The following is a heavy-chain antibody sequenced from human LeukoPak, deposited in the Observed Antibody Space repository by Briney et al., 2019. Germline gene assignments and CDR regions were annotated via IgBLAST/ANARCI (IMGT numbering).Heavy chain of an antibody. CDR2: ISGTGYVT. CDR3: AKGAWDAGIYHLDH. Sequence: PGGSLRLSCVASGFSLRSYGMNWVRQAAGKGLEWVAAISGTGYVTYYADSVKGRLTISSDPSNNTLFLQMTSLRAEDTAVYYCAKGAWDAGIYHLDHWGQGTHVIVSS. J-gene: IGHJ4*02. CDR1: GFSLRSYG. D-gene: IGHD2-2*02. V-gene: IGHV3-23*01.